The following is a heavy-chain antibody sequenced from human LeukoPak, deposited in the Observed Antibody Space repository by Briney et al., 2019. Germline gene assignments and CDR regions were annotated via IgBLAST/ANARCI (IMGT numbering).Heavy chain of an antibody. D-gene: IGHD3-10*01. CDR2: IWYDGSNK. CDR1: GFTFSSYG. Sequence: SGGSLRLSCAASGFTFSSYGMHWVRQAPGKGLEWVAVIWYDGSNKYYADSVKGRFTISRDNSKNTLYLQMNSLRAEDTAVYYCARDLYYGSGRPDHWGRGTLVTVSS. J-gene: IGHJ2*01. CDR3: ARDLYYGSGRPDH. V-gene: IGHV3-33*01.